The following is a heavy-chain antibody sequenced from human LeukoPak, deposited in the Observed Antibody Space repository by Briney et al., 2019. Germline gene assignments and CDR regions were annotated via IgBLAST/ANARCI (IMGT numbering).Heavy chain of an antibody. CDR2: IYASGNT. J-gene: IGHJ3*01. CDR1: GASVSTTSYF. D-gene: IGHD5-24*01. CDR3: ASYREAYDLYPHGFDV. V-gene: IGHV4-61*02. Sequence: PSETLSLTCSVSGASVSTTSYFWNWIRQPAGEGLEWIGRIYASGNTHYNPSLKSRVTMSLDTSKNQFSLTMNSVTAADSAVYFCASYREAYDLYPHGFDVWGRGTVVTVSS.